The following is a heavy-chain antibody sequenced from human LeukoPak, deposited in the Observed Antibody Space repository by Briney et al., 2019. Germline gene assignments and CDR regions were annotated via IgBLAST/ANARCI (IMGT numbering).Heavy chain of an antibody. D-gene: IGHD3-10*01. CDR1: GFTFSSYS. CDR2: ISSSSSTI. V-gene: IGHV3-48*01. Sequence: PGGSLRLSCAASGFTFSSYSMNWVRQAPGKGLEWVSYISSSSSTIYYADSVKGRFTISRDNAKNSLYLQMNSLRAEDTAVYYCARGICPLWFGESRWFDPWGQGTLVTVSS. CDR3: ARGICPLWFGESRWFDP. J-gene: IGHJ5*02.